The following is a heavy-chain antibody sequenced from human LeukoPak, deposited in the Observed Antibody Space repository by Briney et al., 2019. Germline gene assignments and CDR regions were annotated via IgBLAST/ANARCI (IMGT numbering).Heavy chain of an antibody. CDR1: GGSFSGYY. CDR3: ARGGDIVVAPAAMLSAFDI. D-gene: IGHD2-2*01. CDR2: INHSGST. Sequence: SETLSLTCAVYGGSFSGYYWSWIRQPPGKGLEWIGEINHSGSTNYNPSLKSRVTISVDTSKNQFSLKLSSVTAADTAVYYCARGGDIVVAPAAMLSAFDIWGQGTMVTVSS. V-gene: IGHV4-34*01. J-gene: IGHJ3*02.